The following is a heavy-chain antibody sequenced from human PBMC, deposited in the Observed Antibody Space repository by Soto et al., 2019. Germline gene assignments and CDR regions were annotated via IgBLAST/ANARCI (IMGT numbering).Heavy chain of an antibody. CDR1: DYTFTSYG. J-gene: IGHJ6*02. Sequence: ASVKVSCKASDYTFTSYGISWVRQAPGQGLEWMGWISAYNGNTNYAQKLQGRVTMTTDTSTSTAYMELRSLRSDDTSVYYCARDIVVVPAAIFYYGMDVWGQGTTVTVSS. CDR3: ARDIVVVPAAIFYYGMDV. V-gene: IGHV1-18*01. D-gene: IGHD2-2*01. CDR2: ISAYNGNT.